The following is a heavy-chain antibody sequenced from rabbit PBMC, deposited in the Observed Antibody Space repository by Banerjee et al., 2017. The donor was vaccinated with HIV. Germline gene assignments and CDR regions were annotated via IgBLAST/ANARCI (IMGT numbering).Heavy chain of an antibody. Sequence: QLKETGGGLVQPGGSLTLSCKASGFDFSSYYMNWVRQAPGKGLEWIGRIYAGKGSSGYANWVNGRFTISSDSAQNTVDLQMNSLTAADTATYFCARYRDYTYGYAGDAYASYYFNLWGPGTLVTVS. CDR2: IYAGKGSS. CDR1: GFDFSSYY. J-gene: IGHJ4*01. V-gene: IGHV1S7*01. CDR3: ARYRDYTYGYAGDAYASYYFNL. D-gene: IGHD6-1*01.